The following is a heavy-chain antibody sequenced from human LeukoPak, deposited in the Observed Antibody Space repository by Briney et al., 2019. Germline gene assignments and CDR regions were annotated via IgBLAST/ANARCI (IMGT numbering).Heavy chain of an antibody. CDR2: ISSSSSSI. CDR1: EFTFSSYT. V-gene: IGHV3-21*01. J-gene: IGHJ3*02. D-gene: IGHD1-26*01. CDR3: ARGSWSYAFDI. Sequence: GGSLRLSCAASEFTFSSYTLNWVRQAPGQGLQWVSSISSSSSSIYYADSVKGRFTISRDNAKNSLYLQMNSLGAGDTAVYYCARGSWSYAFDIWGQGTMVTVSS.